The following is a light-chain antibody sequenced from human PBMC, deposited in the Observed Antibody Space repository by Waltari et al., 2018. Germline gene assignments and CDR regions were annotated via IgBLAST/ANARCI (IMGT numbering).Light chain of an antibody. J-gene: IGKJ2*01. Sequence: DIQMTQSPSTLSASLGDRVSITCRASQNIHSWLAWYQQKPGKAPKLLFYKASTLQTGVPSRFSGSFSGTDFTLTISSLQPDDFATYYCQQYDTVPYTFGLGTKVE. CDR1: QNIHSW. CDR2: KAS. V-gene: IGKV1-5*03. CDR3: QQYDTVPYT.